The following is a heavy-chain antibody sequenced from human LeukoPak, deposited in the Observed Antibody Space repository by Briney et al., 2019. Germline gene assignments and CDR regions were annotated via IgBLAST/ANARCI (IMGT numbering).Heavy chain of an antibody. CDR1: GYTFTGYY. V-gene: IGHV1-2*02. CDR2: INPSSGRT. CDR3: ARTREYSSSWYFPPFDP. Sequence: GASVKVSCKASGYTFTGYYMNWVRQAPGQGLEWMGWINPSSGRTSYARNFQGRVIMTRDPSINTAYMELSGLTSNDTAVYYCARTREYSSSWYFPPFDPWGQGTLVTISS. J-gene: IGHJ5*02. D-gene: IGHD6-13*01.